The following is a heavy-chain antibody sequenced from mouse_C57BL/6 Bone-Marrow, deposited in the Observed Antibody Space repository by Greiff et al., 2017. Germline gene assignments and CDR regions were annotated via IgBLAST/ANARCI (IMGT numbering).Heavy chain of an antibody. CDR2: IDPNSGGT. CDR1: GYTFTSYW. V-gene: IGHV1-72*01. CDR3: ARSNYPAY. J-gene: IGHJ3*01. D-gene: IGHD2-1*01. Sequence: VQLQQPGAELVKPGASVKLSCKASGYTFTSYWMHWVKQRPGRGLEWIGRIDPNSGGTKYNEKFKSKATLTIDKPSSTAYMQISSLTTEDSAVYYCARSNYPAYWGQGTLVTVSA.